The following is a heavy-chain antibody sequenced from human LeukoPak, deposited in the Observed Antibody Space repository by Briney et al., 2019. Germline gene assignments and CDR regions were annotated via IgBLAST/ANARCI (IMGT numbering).Heavy chain of an antibody. D-gene: IGHD3-10*01. CDR3: ARLRGVYYYDMDV. Sequence: SETLSLTCTVSAGSLSSYYWTWIRQPPGKGLEWIGYIYFTGSTNYNPSLKTRVTISLDTSKNQFSLKLSSVTAADTAVYYCARLRGVYYYDMDVWGKGTTVTVSS. V-gene: IGHV4-59*01. CDR1: AGSLSSYY. J-gene: IGHJ6*03. CDR2: IYFTGST.